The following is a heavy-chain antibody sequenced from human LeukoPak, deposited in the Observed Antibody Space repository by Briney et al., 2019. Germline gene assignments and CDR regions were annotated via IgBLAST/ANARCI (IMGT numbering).Heavy chain of an antibody. CDR1: GFTFSDSY. Sequence: GGSLRLSCAASGFTFSDSYMTWVRQAPGKGLEWVSVIHGGGDTGYADSVKGRFIISRDNSKNTLYLQMNSLKAEDTAIYYCARAMRGYSYILEHWGQGTLVTVSS. CDR2: IHGGGDT. CDR3: ARAMRGYSYILEH. J-gene: IGHJ4*02. D-gene: IGHD5-18*01. V-gene: IGHV3-53*01.